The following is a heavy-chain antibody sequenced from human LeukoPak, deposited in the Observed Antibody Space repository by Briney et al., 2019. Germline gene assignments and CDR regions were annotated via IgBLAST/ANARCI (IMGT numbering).Heavy chain of an antibody. CDR2: ISGSGGST. CDR1: GFTFSSYA. D-gene: IGHD6-13*01. V-gene: IGHV3-23*01. Sequence: PGGSLRLSCAASGFTFSSYAMSWVRQAPGKGLEWVSAISGSGGSTYYADSVKGRFTISRDNSKNTLYLQMNSLRAEGTAVYYCAKDQGYSSSRFPGELGGFDYWGQGTLVTVSS. CDR3: AKDQGYSSSRFPGELGGFDY. J-gene: IGHJ4*02.